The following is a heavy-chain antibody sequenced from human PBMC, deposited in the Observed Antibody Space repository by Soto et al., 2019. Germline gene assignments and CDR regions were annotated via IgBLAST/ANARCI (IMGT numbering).Heavy chain of an antibody. V-gene: IGHV3-30-3*01. D-gene: IGHD3-16*01. CDR1: GFTFSSYA. J-gene: IGHJ6*02. Sequence: GGSLRLSCAASGFTFSSYAMHWVRQAPGKGLEWVAVISYDGSNKYYADSVKGRFTISRDNSKNTLYLQMNSLRAEDTAVYYCASEGYGGGRPPYYGLDVWGQGTTVTVSS. CDR2: ISYDGSNK. CDR3: ASEGYGGGRPPYYGLDV.